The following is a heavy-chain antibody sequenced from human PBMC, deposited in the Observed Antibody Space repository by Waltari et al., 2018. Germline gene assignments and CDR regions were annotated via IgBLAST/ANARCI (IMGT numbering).Heavy chain of an antibody. CDR1: VGSFCGYY. D-gene: IGHD1-7*01. CDR3: ARVWDFGQTGTTGRLFDY. Sequence: QVQLQQWGAGLLKPSETLSLTCAVYVGSFCGYYWSWIRQPPGKGLEWSGEINHSGRPNYNPSLKSRVTISVDTSKNQFSLKLSSVTAADTAVYYCARVWDFGQTGTTGRLFDYWGQGTLVTVSS. J-gene: IGHJ4*02. V-gene: IGHV4-34*01. CDR2: INHSGRP.